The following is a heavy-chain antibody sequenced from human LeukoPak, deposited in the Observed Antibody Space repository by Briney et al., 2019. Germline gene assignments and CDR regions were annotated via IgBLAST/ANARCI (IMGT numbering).Heavy chain of an antibody. CDR2: IKQDGSEK. D-gene: IGHD6-13*01. V-gene: IGHV3-7*03. CDR3: ARGNGYSSSPFDY. J-gene: IGHJ4*02. CDR1: GFTFSSYW. Sequence: TGGSLRLSCVASGFTFSSYWMSWVRQVPGKGLEWMANIKQDGSEKYYVDSVKGRFTISRDNAKNSLYLQMNSLRAEDTAVYYCARGNGYSSSPFDYWGQGTLVTVSS.